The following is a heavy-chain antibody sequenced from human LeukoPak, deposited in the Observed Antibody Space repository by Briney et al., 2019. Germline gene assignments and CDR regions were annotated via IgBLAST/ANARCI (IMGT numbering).Heavy chain of an antibody. V-gene: IGHV3-23*01. CDR3: AKATSIYYFYYGMDV. Sequence: PGGSLRLSCAASGFTVSSNYAMSWVRQAPGKGLEWVSAISGSGGSTYYADSVKGRFTISRDNSKNTLYLQMNSLRAEDTAVYYCAKATSIYYFYYGMDVWGQGTTVTVSS. CDR1: GFTVSSNYA. CDR2: ISGSGGST. J-gene: IGHJ6*02.